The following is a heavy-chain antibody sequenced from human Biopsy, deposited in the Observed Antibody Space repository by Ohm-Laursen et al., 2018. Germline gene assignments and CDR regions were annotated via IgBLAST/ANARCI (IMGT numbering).Heavy chain of an antibody. Sequence: SLRLSCSASGFTFDDYAMHWVRQAPGKGLEWVSGITWNSGSIGYADSVKGRFSIFRVNAKHSLYLQMNSLRAEDTALYYCAKDLGQVTAAIGYWGQGTLVTVSS. CDR3: AKDLGQVTAAIGY. CDR2: ITWNSGSI. CDR1: GFTFDDYA. J-gene: IGHJ4*02. V-gene: IGHV3-9*01. D-gene: IGHD2-21*02.